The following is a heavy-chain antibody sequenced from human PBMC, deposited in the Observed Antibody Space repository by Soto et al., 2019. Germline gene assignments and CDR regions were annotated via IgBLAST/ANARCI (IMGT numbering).Heavy chain of an antibody. Sequence: EVQVLDSGGGLVQPGGSLRLSCAASGFTFNNYAMNWVRQAPGKGLEWVATISATGGSTYYADSVKGRFTISRDNSKNTLYLPKNGLRVEDTAVYYCAKDRLAGNFDYWGQVTQVTVSS. V-gene: IGHV3-23*01. CDR1: GFTFNNYA. J-gene: IGHJ4*02. CDR2: ISATGGST. CDR3: AKDRLAGNFDY.